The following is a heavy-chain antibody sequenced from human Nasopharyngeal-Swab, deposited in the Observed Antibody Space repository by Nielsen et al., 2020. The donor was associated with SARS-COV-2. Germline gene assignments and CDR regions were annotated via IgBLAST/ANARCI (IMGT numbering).Heavy chain of an antibody. J-gene: IGHJ4*02. Sequence: GGSLRLSCAASGFTFSNYYMSWIRQAPGKGLEWASYIISSSSYTNYADSVKGRFTISRDNAKNSLYLQMNSLRAEDTAVYYCARAALTVTYSFDYWGQGTLVTVSS. CDR1: GFTFSNYY. CDR3: ARAALTVTYSFDY. CDR2: IISSSSYT. D-gene: IGHD3-16*01. V-gene: IGHV3-11*05.